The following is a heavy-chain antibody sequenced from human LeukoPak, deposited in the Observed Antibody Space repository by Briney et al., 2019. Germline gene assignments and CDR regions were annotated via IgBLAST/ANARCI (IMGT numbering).Heavy chain of an antibody. CDR3: ARETHDPTMVRGVVDY. V-gene: IGHV4-30-4*08. J-gene: IGHJ4*02. D-gene: IGHD3-10*01. CDR2: IFYSGST. Sequence: PSETLSLTCTVSGGSINTSDYYWSWIRQPPGKGLEWIGYIFYSGSTYYNPSLKSRLTISADTSKNQFSLKLRSVTAADTAVYYCARETHDPTMVRGVVDYWGRGTLVTVSS. CDR1: GGSINTSDYY.